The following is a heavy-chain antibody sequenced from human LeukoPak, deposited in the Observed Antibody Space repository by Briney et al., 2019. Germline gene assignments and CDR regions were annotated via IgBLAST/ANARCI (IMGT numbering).Heavy chain of an antibody. CDR2: IYYSGST. Sequence: SETLSLTCTVSGGSISSYSWSWIRQPPGKGLEWIGYIYYSGSTNYNPSLKSRVTISVDTSKNQFSLKLSSVTAADTAVYYCARHGWFGDFDYWGQGTLVTVSS. CDR3: ARHGWFGDFDY. V-gene: IGHV4-59*08. J-gene: IGHJ4*02. CDR1: GGSISSYS. D-gene: IGHD3-10*01.